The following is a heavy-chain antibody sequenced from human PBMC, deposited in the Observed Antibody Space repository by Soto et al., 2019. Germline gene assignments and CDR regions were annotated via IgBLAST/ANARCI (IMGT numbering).Heavy chain of an antibody. V-gene: IGHV4-38-2*01. CDR1: GYSVSSGSY. Sequence: SETLSLTCAVSGYSVSSGSYWGWIRQPPGKGLEWIGSVYHTGSTFYNPSLKSRVTISVDTSKNQFSLNLSSVTAADTAVYYCARVGGYGMDVWGQGTTVTVSS. CDR2: VYHTGST. J-gene: IGHJ6*02. D-gene: IGHD3-10*01. CDR3: ARVGGYGMDV.